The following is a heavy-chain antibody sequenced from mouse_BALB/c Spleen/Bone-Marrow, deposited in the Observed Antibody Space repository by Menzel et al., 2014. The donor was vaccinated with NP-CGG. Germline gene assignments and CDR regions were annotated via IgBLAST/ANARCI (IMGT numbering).Heavy chain of an antibody. CDR1: GYSFTSYW. V-gene: IGHV1-61*01. Sequence: QVQLQQSGAELVRPGASVKLSCKASGYSFTSYWMNWVKQRPGQGLEWIGMIHPSDNETRLNQKFKDKATLTVDKSSSTAYMQLSSPTSEDSAVYYCARRERTGMNYWGQGTTLTVSP. J-gene: IGHJ2*01. CDR2: IHPSDNET. CDR3: ARRERTGMNY. D-gene: IGHD4-1*01.